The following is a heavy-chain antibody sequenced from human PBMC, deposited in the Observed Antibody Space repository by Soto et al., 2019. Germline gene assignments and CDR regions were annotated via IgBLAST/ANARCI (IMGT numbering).Heavy chain of an antibody. D-gene: IGHD6-13*01. Sequence: GGSLRLSCAASGFTFSSFAMHWVRQAPGKGLEWVAVISYDGSNKYYADSVKGRFTISRDNSKNTLYLQMNSLRAEDTAVYYCAKDALGSWYEFGYFDYWGQGTLVTVSS. CDR2: ISYDGSNK. J-gene: IGHJ4*02. V-gene: IGHV3-30-3*01. CDR3: AKDALGSWYEFGYFDY. CDR1: GFTFSSFA.